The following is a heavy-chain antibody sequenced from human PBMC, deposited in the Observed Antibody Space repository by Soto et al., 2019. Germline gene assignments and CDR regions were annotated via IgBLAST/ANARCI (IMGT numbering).Heavy chain of an antibody. CDR2: ISAYNGNT. D-gene: IGHD6-13*01. CDR1: GYTFTSNG. V-gene: IGHV1-18*04. J-gene: IGHJ6*02. Sequence: GASVKVSCKASGYTFTSNGISWVRQAPGQGLEWMGWISAYNGNTNYAQKLQGRVTMTTDTSTSTAYMELRSLRSDDTAVYYCARGFFGIAAAPNFYYYYYYGMDVWGQGTTVTVSS. CDR3: ARGFFGIAAAPNFYYYYYYGMDV.